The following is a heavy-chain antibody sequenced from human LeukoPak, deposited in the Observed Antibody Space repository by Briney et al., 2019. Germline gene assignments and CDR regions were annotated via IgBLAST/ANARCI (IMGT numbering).Heavy chain of an antibody. Sequence: PSETLSLTCTVSGGSISSHYWSWIRQPPGKGLEWIGYIYYSGSTNYNPSLKSRVTISVDTSKNQFSLKLSSVTAADTAVYYCAGLVVPAANSSYYYYYYMDVWGKGTTVTVSS. V-gene: IGHV4-59*11. J-gene: IGHJ6*03. CDR2: IYYSGST. D-gene: IGHD2-2*01. CDR3: AGLVVPAANSSYYYYYYMDV. CDR1: GGSISSHY.